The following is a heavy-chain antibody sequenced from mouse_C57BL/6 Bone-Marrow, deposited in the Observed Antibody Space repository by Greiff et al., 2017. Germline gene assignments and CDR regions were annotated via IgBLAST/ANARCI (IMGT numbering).Heavy chain of an antibody. CDR1: GYTFTSYW. V-gene: IGHV1-69*01. J-gene: IGHJ4*01. CDR2: IDPSDSYT. Sequence: VQLQQSGAELVMPGASVKLSCKASGYTFTSYWMHWVKQRPGQGLEWIGEIDPSDSYTNYNQKFKGKSTLTVDKSSRTAYMQLSSLTSEDSAVYYCARTAYYSNYDAMDYWGQGTSGTVSS. CDR3: ARTAYYSNYDAMDY. D-gene: IGHD2-5*01.